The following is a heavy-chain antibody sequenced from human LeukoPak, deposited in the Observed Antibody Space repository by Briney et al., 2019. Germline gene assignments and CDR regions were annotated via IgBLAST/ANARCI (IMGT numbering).Heavy chain of an antibody. CDR2: ITSGSTI. V-gene: IGHV3-48*03. Sequence: QTGGSLRLSCAASGFTFSTYEMNWVRQAPGKGLEWVSYITSGSTIYYADSVKGRFTISRDNAKNSLYLQMNSLRAEDTAVYYCAREPLRYSGSIFDYWGQGTLVTVSS. D-gene: IGHD1-26*01. CDR1: GFTFSTYE. CDR3: AREPLRYSGSIFDY. J-gene: IGHJ4*02.